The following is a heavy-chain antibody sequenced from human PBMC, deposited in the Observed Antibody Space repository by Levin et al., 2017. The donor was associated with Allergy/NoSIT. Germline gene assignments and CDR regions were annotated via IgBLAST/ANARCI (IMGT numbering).Heavy chain of an antibody. D-gene: IGHD4-17*01. CDR3: ARGDYGVGGNFHYYSMDV. V-gene: IGHV1-69*13. CDR1: GGTFSSYA. Sequence: SVKVSCKASGGTFSSYAISWVRQAPGQGLEWMGGIIPIFGTTNYAQRFQDRVSITADESTSTAYMDLSSLRSEDTAIYYCARGDYGVGGNFHYYSMDVWGQGTTVTVSS. CDR2: IIPIFGTT. J-gene: IGHJ6*02.